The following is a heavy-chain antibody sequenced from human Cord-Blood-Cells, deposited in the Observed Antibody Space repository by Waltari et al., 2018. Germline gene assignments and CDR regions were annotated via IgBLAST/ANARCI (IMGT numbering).Heavy chain of an antibody. J-gene: IGHJ2*01. CDR3: VMGRGSWYFDL. D-gene: IGHD3-10*01. V-gene: IGHV3-7*01. Sequence: EVQLVESGGGLVQPGGSLRLSCAASGFTFSSYWMSWVRQAPGKGLEWVANIKQDGSEKYYVDSVKGRFTISRDNAKNSLYLQMNSLRAEDTAVYYCVMGRGSWYFDLWGRGTLVTVSS. CDR1: GFTFSSYW. CDR2: IKQDGSEK.